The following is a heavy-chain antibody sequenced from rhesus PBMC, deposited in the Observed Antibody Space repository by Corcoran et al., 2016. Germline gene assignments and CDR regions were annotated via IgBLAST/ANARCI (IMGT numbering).Heavy chain of an antibody. D-gene: IGHD3-9*01. Sequence: QVQLQESGPGLVKPSETLSLTCAVSGDSINSYSWSWIRQPPGKGLDWIGRFYGSSGSTSYNPSLTSLVTISTDTSKNQFSLKLNSVTAADTAVYYCARDLLHIGRGFDYWGQGVLVTVSS. CDR3: ARDLLHIGRGFDY. CDR2: FYGSSGST. V-gene: IGHV4-147*01. J-gene: IGHJ4*01. CDR1: GDSINSYS.